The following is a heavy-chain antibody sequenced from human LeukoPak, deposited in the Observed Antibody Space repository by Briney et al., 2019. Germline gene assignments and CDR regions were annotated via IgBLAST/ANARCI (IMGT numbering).Heavy chain of an antibody. CDR3: ARSFHCSGGRCYLDFLL. J-gene: IGHJ1*01. Sequence: TGGSLRLSCAASGFTFNNYDMHWVRQATGKGLEGVAAIGTEGDTYYPGSVKGRFTISRENGKNSLFLQMDCLRAGDSAVYYCARSFHCSGGRCYLDFLLWGQGTLVTVSS. CDR2: IGTEGDT. CDR1: GFTFNNYD. V-gene: IGHV3-13*01. D-gene: IGHD2-15*01.